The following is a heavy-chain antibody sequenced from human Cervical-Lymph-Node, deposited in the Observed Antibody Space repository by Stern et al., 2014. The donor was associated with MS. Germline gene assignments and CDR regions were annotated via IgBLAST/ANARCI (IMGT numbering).Heavy chain of an antibody. D-gene: IGHD5-12*01. CDR1: GGSISSYY. J-gene: IGHJ4*02. Sequence: QLQESGPGLVKPSETLSLTCTVSGGSISSYYWSWIRQPPGKGLEWIGYIYYSGSTNYNPSPKSRVTISVDTSKNQFSLKLSSVTAADTAVYYCARTLYSGYDFSHDAYYFDYWGQGTLVTVSS. V-gene: IGHV4-59*01. CDR2: IYYSGST. CDR3: ARTLYSGYDFSHDAYYFDY.